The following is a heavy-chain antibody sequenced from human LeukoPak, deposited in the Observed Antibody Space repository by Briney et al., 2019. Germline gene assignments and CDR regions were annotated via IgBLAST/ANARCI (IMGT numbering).Heavy chain of an antibody. CDR3: AIAGDSSTSCYRCFGY. D-gene: IGHD2-2*02. Sequence: GEPLKISSKGSGYRFTSYWIAWARPMPGKGLEWMAIIYPGDSDTRYNPSFQGHVTISADKSIDTAYLHWGSLKASDTAMYYCAIAGDSSTSCYRCFGYWGQGTLVTVSS. J-gene: IGHJ4*02. V-gene: IGHV5-51*01. CDR2: IYPGDSDT. CDR1: GYRFTSYW.